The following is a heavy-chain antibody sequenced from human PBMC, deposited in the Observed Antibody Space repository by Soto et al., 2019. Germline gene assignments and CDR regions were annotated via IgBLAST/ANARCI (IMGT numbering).Heavy chain of an antibody. CDR2: IYYSGST. J-gene: IGHJ5*02. V-gene: IGHV4-39*01. CDR1: GGSISSSSYY. D-gene: IGHD3-10*01. Sequence: PSETLSLTCTVSGGSISSSSYYWGWIRQPPGKGLEWIGSIYYSGSTYYNPSLKSRVTISVDTSKNQFSLKLSSVTAADTAVYYCAHGDYYGSGSGAPWEAIGWFDPWGQGTLVTVSS. CDR3: AHGDYYGSGSGAPWEAIGWFDP.